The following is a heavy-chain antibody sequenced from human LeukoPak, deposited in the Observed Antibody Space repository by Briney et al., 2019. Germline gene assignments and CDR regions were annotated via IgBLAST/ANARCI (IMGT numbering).Heavy chain of an antibody. CDR3: ARLYSSSWYYYYSMDV. Sequence: GESPETPLQGLGYSFTSFWLGLVRQVPGKGLELVGIIYPGGSDTIHSPSFQGQVTTSADKSISTAYLQWSRLKASDTAMYYCARLYSSSWYYYYSMDVWGKGTTVTVSS. J-gene: IGHJ6*04. CDR2: IYPGGSDT. V-gene: IGHV5-51*01. D-gene: IGHD6-13*01. CDR1: GYSFTSFW.